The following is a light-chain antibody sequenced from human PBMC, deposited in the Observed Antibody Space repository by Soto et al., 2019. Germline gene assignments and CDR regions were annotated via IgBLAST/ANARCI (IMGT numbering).Light chain of an antibody. J-gene: IGKJ4*01. CDR2: YAS. CDR1: HSVGAN. Sequence: EVVLTQSPATLSLSPVQRATLSWRASHSVGANLMWYQQKPGQPPRLLISYASNRATGIPGRFSGGGSGTEFTLTINSLQSEDFAVYYCQQYSNWPLTFGGGTKVDI. V-gene: IGKV3D-15*01. CDR3: QQYSNWPLT.